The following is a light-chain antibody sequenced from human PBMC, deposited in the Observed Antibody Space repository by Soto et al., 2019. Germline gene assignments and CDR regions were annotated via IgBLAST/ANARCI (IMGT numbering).Light chain of an antibody. Sequence: DIQMTQSPSSLSASVGDRVTITCRASQDISHYLNWYQQRPGKAPKLLIYDASNLERGVPSRFSGTRSGTHFTFAITSLQPEDVATYYCQQYDSLPLTFGQGTRLEI. CDR1: QDISHY. J-gene: IGKJ5*01. CDR3: QQYDSLPLT. CDR2: DAS. V-gene: IGKV1-33*01.